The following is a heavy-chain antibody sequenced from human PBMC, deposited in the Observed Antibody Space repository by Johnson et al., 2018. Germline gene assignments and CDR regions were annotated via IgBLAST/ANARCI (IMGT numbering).Heavy chain of an antibody. CDR3: TREETTADFFYYGMDG. D-gene: IGHD4-11*01. Sequence: VQLVQSGGGLVKPGRSLRLACTGAGFTFGDYVLSWFRQAPGKGLEWVGFIRSKAYGGTTEYAAPVRGRFTISRDDSKSIAYLQMNSLKTEDTAVYFCTREETTADFFYYGMDGWGQGTTVIVSS. CDR2: IRSKAYGGTT. CDR1: GFTFGDYV. V-gene: IGHV3-49*05. J-gene: IGHJ6*02.